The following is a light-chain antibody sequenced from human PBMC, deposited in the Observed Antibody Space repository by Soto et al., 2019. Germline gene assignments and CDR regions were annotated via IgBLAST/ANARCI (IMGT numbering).Light chain of an antibody. V-gene: IGKV1-39*01. J-gene: IGKJ1*01. CDR2: DAS. Sequence: DLQMTQSPSSLSASLGDRVTITCRTSQNIYNSLNWYQQKAGRAPAVLIYDASNLQGGVPLRFSGSGSGTDFTLTISGLQPEDSATYYCQESRSALWGTCGQGTKVEVK. CDR3: QESRSALWGT. CDR1: QNIYNS.